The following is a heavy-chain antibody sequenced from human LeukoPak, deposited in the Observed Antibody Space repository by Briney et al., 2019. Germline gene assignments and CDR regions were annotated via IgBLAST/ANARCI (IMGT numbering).Heavy chain of an antibody. CDR2: MNPNSGNT. V-gene: IGHV1-8*01. CDR3: ARVNCGGDCYPYYYYGMDV. D-gene: IGHD2-21*02. J-gene: IGHJ6*02. CDR1: GYTFTSYD. Sequence: ASVKVSCKASGYTFTSYDINWVRQATGQGLEWMGWMNPNSGNTGYAQKFQGRVTMTRSTSIGTAYMELSSLRSEDTAVYYCARVNCGGDCYPYYYYGMDVWGQGTTVTVSS.